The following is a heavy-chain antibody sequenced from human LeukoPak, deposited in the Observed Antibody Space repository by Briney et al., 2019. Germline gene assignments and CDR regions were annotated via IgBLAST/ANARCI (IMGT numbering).Heavy chain of an antibody. CDR1: GGSFSGYF. Sequence: SETLSLTCAVYGGSFSGYFWSWIRQPPGKGLEWIGEINHSGSGNYNPSLKSRVTISVDTSKNQFSLKFRSVTVADTAVYYCARKYYYASGNYYNVKRMDVWGQGTTVTVSS. CDR3: ARKYYYASGNYYNVKRMDV. D-gene: IGHD3-10*01. CDR2: INHSGSG. V-gene: IGHV4-34*01. J-gene: IGHJ6*02.